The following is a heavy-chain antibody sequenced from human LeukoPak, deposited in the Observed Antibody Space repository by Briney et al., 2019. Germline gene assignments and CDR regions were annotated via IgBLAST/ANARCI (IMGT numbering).Heavy chain of an antibody. V-gene: IGHV5-51*01. CDR2: IYPGDSDT. D-gene: IGHD6-19*01. J-gene: IGHJ5*02. Sequence: GESLKISCQGSGYSFTSYWIGWVRQMPGKGLEWMGIIYPGDSDTRYSPSFQGQVTISADKSISTAYLQWSSLKASDTAMYYCARWVYTKWFSAVAGDNWFDPWGQGTLVTVSS. CDR3: ARWVYTKWFSAVAGDNWFDP. CDR1: GYSFTSYW.